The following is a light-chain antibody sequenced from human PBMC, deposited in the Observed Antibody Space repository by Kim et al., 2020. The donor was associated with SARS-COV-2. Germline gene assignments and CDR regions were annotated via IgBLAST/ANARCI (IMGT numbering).Light chain of an antibody. V-gene: IGKV2-28*01. Sequence: DPASISCKSSQSLLHSNGYIFWALYLQKPAQSPQLLIYLGSNRASGVPDRFSGSGSGTDFTLKIRRVEAEDVGVYYCMQALQTPYTFGQGTKLEI. CDR3: MQALQTPYT. CDR2: LGS. CDR1: QSLLHSNGYIF. J-gene: IGKJ2*01.